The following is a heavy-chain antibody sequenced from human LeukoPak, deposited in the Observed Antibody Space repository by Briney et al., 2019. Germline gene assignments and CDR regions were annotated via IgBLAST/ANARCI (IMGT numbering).Heavy chain of an antibody. CDR3: ARVGGTNYYYYGMDV. Sequence: SETLSLTCTVSGGSVGSGGYYWSWIRQPPGKGLEWIGYIYDSGSTNYNPSLKSRVTISVDTSKNQFSRKLSSVTAADTAVYYCARVGGTNYYYYGMDVWGQGTTVTVSS. J-gene: IGHJ6*02. V-gene: IGHV4-61*08. D-gene: IGHD2-2*01. CDR2: IYDSGST. CDR1: GGSVGSGGYY.